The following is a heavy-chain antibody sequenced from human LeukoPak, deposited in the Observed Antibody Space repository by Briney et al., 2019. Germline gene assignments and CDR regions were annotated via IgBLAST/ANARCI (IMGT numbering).Heavy chain of an antibody. CDR3: ARQLRFHPYYYYYMDV. CDR2: IIPIFGTA. Sequence: SVKVSCKASGYTFTSYGISWVRQAPGQGLEWMGGIIPIFGTANYAQKFQGRVTITADESTSTAYMELSSLRSEDTAVYYCARQLRFHPYYYYYMDVWGKGTTVTVSS. CDR1: GYTFTSYG. J-gene: IGHJ6*03. V-gene: IGHV1-69*13. D-gene: IGHD3-3*01.